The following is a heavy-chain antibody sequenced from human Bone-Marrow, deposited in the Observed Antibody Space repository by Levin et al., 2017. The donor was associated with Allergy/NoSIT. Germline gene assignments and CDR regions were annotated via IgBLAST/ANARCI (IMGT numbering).Heavy chain of an antibody. J-gene: IGHJ5*02. CDR3: ARGLEYSGLP. D-gene: IGHD5-12*01. CDR1: GFTFRSYS. Sequence: LSLTCAASGFTFRSYSMNWVRQAPGKGLDWVSSITSSGTYIYYADSVKGRFTISRDNAKNSLFLQMNSLTAADTAVYYCARGLEYSGLPWGQGTLVTVSS. CDR2: ITSSGTYI. V-gene: IGHV3-21*01.